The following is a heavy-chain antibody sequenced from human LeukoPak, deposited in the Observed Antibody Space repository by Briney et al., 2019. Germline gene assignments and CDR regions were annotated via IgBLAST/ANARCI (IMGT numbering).Heavy chain of an antibody. V-gene: IGHV3-15*01. CDR1: GITFKKFW. CDR2: IKSKSDGGTT. CDR3: AKRGSGYYPFDY. D-gene: IGHD3-22*01. Sequence: GALKPPRGASGITFKKFWMSWGRPGSGKGLEWLGRIKSKSDGGTTDYAAPVKGRFTISRDDLKNTLYLQMNSLRAEDTAVYYCAKRGSGYYPFDYWGQGTLVTVSS. J-gene: IGHJ4*02.